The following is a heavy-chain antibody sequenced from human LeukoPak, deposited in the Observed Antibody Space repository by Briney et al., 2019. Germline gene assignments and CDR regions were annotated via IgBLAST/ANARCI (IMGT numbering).Heavy chain of an antibody. CDR3: ARRLREPDVFDI. CDR2: IIPIFGTA. D-gene: IGHD1-26*01. CDR1: GGTFSSYA. Sequence: ASVKVSCKASGGTFSSYAISWVRQAPGQGLEWMGGIIPIFGTANYAQKFQGRVTITTDESTSTACMELSSLRSEDTAVYYCARRLREPDVFDIWGQGTMVTVSS. V-gene: IGHV1-69*05. J-gene: IGHJ3*02.